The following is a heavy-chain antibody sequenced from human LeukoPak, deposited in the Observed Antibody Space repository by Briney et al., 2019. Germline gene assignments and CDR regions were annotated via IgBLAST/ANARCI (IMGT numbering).Heavy chain of an antibody. CDR3: ARIPRIDTAMAGNGY. CDR1: GFTFSSYE. Sequence: PGGSLRLSCAASGFTFSSYEMNWVRQAPGKGLEWVSYISSSGSTIYYADSVKGRFTISRDNAKNSLYLQMNSLRAEDTAVYYCARIPRIDTAMAGNGYWGQGTLVTVSS. D-gene: IGHD5-18*01. CDR2: ISSSGSTI. V-gene: IGHV3-48*03. J-gene: IGHJ4*02.